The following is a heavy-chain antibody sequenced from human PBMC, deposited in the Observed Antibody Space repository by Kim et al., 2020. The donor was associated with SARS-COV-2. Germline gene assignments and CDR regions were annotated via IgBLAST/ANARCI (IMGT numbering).Heavy chain of an antibody. Sequence: SETLSLTCAVYGGSFSGHSWSWIRQPPGKGLEWIGEITHSGSTKYNPSLKSRLTISIDMSKNQFSLKLTSVTAADTGLYYCTRGRVGVVSAPVLGLGPYYDYFILDVWGHGTTVIVSS. CDR2: ITHSGST. CDR1: GGSFSGHS. CDR3: TRGRVGVVSAPVLGLGPYYDYFILDV. D-gene: IGHD1-26*01. V-gene: IGHV4-34*01. J-gene: IGHJ6*02.